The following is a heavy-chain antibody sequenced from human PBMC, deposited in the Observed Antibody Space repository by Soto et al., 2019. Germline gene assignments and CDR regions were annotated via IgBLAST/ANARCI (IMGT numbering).Heavy chain of an antibody. Sequence: AGGSLRLSCSASGFTFFSYSIGWVPPAPGEGLEWVSAISGSGGSTYYADSVKGRFTISRDNSKNTLYLQMNSLRAEDTAVYYCVGAYDSSGYLYYYGMDVWGQGTTVTVSS. J-gene: IGHJ6*02. CDR2: ISGSGGST. CDR1: GFTFFSYS. D-gene: IGHD3-22*01. V-gene: IGHV3-23*01. CDR3: VGAYDSSGYLYYYGMDV.